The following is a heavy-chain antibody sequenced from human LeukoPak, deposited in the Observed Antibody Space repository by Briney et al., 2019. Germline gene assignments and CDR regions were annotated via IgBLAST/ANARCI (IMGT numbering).Heavy chain of an antibody. V-gene: IGHV1-46*01. CDR1: GYTFTSYY. CDR3: ARGHNTGWPKYIDS. J-gene: IGHJ4*02. Sequence: ASVKVSCKASGYTFTSYYIHWVRQAPGQGLEWMGIINPSGGSTSNAQKFQGRVSMTRDTSTSTAFMELSSLRSEDTALYYCARGHNTGWPKYIDSWGQGTLVTVSS. CDR2: INPSGGST. D-gene: IGHD6-19*01.